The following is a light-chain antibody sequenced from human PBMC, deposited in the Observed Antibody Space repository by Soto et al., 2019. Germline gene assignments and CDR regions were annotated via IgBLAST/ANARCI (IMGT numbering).Light chain of an antibody. CDR1: QSVSNSY. Sequence: EIVLTQSPGTLSLSPGERATLYCRASQSVSNSYLAWYQQKPGQAPRLLIYGASSRATGIPDRFSGSGSGTDFTLTINRLEPEDFAVYYCQQRSNWPPITFGQGTRLEIK. J-gene: IGKJ5*01. V-gene: IGKV3D-20*02. CDR2: GAS. CDR3: QQRSNWPPIT.